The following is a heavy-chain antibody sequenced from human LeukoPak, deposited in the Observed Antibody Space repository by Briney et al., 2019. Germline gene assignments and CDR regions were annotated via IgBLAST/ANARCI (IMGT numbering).Heavy chain of an antibody. CDR2: ISYSGST. CDR3: ARRRKYSSGWYHDY. CDR1: GGSISSYL. J-gene: IGHJ4*02. V-gene: IGHV4-59*08. Sequence: SETLSLTCTVSGGSISSYLWTWIRQPPGKELEWVGCISYSGSTNYNPSLKSRVPISVDTSKNQFSLKLSSVTAADTAVYYCARRRKYSSGWYHDYWGQGTLVTVSS. D-gene: IGHD6-19*01.